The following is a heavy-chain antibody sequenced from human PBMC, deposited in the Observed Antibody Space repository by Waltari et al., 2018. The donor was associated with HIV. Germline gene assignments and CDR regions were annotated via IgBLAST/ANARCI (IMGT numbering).Heavy chain of an antibody. Sequence: QVQLVQSGAEVKKPGASVKVSCKASGYTLTSYAIHWVRQATGQRLEWMGWINAGNDNTKYSQKFQGRVTITRDTSANTAYMELSSLRSEDTAVYYCARWFSSSWYYYGMDVWGQGTTVTVSS. J-gene: IGHJ6*02. CDR2: INAGNDNT. CDR1: GYTLTSYA. CDR3: ARWFSSSWYYYGMDV. D-gene: IGHD6-13*01. V-gene: IGHV1-3*01.